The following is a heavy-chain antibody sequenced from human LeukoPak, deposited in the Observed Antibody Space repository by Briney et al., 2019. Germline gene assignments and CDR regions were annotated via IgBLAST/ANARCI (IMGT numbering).Heavy chain of an antibody. D-gene: IGHD2-15*01. J-gene: IGHJ4*02. CDR2: INPNSGGT. CDR3: ARGYCSGGSCYEAVDY. CDR1: GYTFTGYY. V-gene: IGHV1-2*02. Sequence: ASVKVSCKASGYTFTGYYMHWVRQAPGQGLEWMGWINPNSGGTNYAQKFQGRVTMTRDTSISTAYMELSRLRSDDTAVYYCARGYCSGGSCYEAVDYWGQGTLVTVSS.